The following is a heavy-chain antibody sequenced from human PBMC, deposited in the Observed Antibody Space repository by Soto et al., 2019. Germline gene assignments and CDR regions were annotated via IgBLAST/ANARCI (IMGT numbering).Heavy chain of an antibody. CDR3: AKRAWGYFYCDY. CDR2: ISGSGGST. V-gene: IGHV3-23*01. D-gene: IGHD1-26*01. J-gene: IGHJ4*02. Sequence: EVQLLESGGGLVQPGGSLRLSCAASGFTFSSYAMSWVRQAQGKGLEWVSVISGSGGSTYYADSVKGRFTISRDNSKNTLYLQMNSLRAEDTAVYYCAKRAWGYFYCDYWGQGTLVTVSS. CDR1: GFTFSSYA.